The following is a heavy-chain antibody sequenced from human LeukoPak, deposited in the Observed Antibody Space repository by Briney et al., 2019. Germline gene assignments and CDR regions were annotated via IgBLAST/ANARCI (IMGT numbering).Heavy chain of an antibody. J-gene: IGHJ6*02. CDR2: ISGGASDI. V-gene: IGHV3-11*01. CDR3: ARGGALGMDV. CDR1: GFTFSDYY. Sequence: GGSLRLSCAASGFTFSDYYKTWIRQAPGKGLEWVSYISGGASDIYYGYSVKGRFTISRDNAKNSVYLQMNSLRAEDTAVYYCARGGALGMDVWGQGTTVTVSS. D-gene: IGHD1-26*01.